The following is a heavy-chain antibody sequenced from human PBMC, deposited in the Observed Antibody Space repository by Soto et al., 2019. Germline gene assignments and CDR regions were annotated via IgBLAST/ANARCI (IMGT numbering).Heavy chain of an antibody. Sequence: EGQLLESGGGLVRSGGSLRLSCAASGFTFNNYEMNWVRQAPGKGPEWVSYISRSGSTTYYGDSVKGRFTISRDNAKNILYLQINSLRAEDTDVYYCATTYYYYCSGYLDAFGLWGQGTLVSVCS. D-gene: IGHD3-22*01. J-gene: IGHJ3*01. V-gene: IGHV3-48*03. CDR1: GFTFNNYE. CDR3: ATTYYYYCSGYLDAFGL. CDR2: ISRSGSTT.